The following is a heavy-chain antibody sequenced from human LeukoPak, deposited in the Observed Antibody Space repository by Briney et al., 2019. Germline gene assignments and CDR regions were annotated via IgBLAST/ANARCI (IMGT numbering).Heavy chain of an antibody. Sequence: SETLSLTCTVSGGSISSSNYYWGWIRQPPGKGLEWIGSIYYSGSTSYNPSLKSRVTISVDTSKNQFSLKLSSVTAADTAVYYCARNFSSGWFDYWGQGTLVTVSP. CDR1: GGSISSSNYY. J-gene: IGHJ4*02. CDR2: IYYSGST. CDR3: ARNFSSGWFDY. D-gene: IGHD6-19*01. V-gene: IGHV4-39*07.